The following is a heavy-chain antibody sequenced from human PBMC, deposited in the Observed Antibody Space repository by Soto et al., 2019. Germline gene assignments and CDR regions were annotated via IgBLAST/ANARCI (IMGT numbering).Heavy chain of an antibody. V-gene: IGHV1-3*01. CDR2: INAGNGNT. CDR1: GYTFTSYA. J-gene: IGHJ5*02. CDR3: ARDLLYCSGGSCYFNWFDP. Sequence: ASVKVSCKASGYTFTSYAMHWVRQAPGQRLEWMGWINAGNGNTKYSQKFQGRVTITADKSTSTAYMELSSLRSEDTAVYYCARDLLYCSGGSCYFNWFDPWGQGTLVTVSS. D-gene: IGHD2-15*01.